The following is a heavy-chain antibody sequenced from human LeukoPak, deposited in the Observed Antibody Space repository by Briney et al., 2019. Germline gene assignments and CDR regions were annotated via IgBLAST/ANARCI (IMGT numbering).Heavy chain of an antibody. J-gene: IGHJ4*02. V-gene: IGHV4-39*01. D-gene: IGHD2-15*01. Sequence: PSETLSLTCTVSGGSISSSSYYWGWIRQPPGKGLEWIGSIYYSGSTYYNPSLKSRVTISVDTSKNQSSLKLSSVTAADTAVYYCARQVVAARRTHDYWGQGTLVTVSS. CDR1: GGSISSSSYY. CDR2: IYYSGST. CDR3: ARQVVAARRTHDY.